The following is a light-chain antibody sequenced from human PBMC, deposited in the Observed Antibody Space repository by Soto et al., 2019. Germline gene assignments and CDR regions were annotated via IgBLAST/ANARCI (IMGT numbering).Light chain of an antibody. V-gene: IGLV2-14*01. Sequence: QSVLTQPASVSGSPGQSISISCTGTSSDVGGYNYVSWCQQYPGKAPKLMIYDVTNRPSGVSNRFSGSKSGNTASLTISGLQAEDEANYYCGSYTDASTVVFGGGTKLTVL. CDR1: SSDVGGYNY. J-gene: IGLJ2*01. CDR3: GSYTDASTVV. CDR2: DVT.